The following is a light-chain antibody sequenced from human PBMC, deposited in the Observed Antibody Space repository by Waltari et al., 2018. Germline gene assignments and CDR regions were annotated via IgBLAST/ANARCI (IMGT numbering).Light chain of an antibody. V-gene: IGKV1-39*01. CDR3: QASYTTPYS. Sequence: DLQMTQSPSPLPASVGDRVTMTCRASKNIRGYLSCDQQKPGIAPKLVILAASTLQSGVPSRFRGSGSGTNFTLTITSLQAEDFATYFCQASYTTPYSFGQGTKVEIK. CDR2: AAS. J-gene: IGKJ2*03. CDR1: KNIRGY.